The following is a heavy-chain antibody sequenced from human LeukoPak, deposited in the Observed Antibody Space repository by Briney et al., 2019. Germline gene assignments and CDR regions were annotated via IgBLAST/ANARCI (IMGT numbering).Heavy chain of an antibody. CDR2: INPNSGGT. Sequence: GASVKVSCKASGYTFTGYYMHWVRQAPGQGLEWMGWINPNSGGTNYAQKFQGRVTMTRDTSISTAYMELSRLRSDDTAVYYCAREPYDSSGYYPNWFDPWGQGTLVTVSS. D-gene: IGHD3-22*01. V-gene: IGHV1-2*02. CDR3: AREPYDSSGYYPNWFDP. CDR1: GYTFTGYY. J-gene: IGHJ5*02.